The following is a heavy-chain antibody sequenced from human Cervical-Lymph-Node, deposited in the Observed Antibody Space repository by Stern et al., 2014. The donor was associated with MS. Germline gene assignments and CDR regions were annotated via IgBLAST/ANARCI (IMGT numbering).Heavy chain of an antibody. J-gene: IGHJ2*01. CDR2: IYPGDSDT. V-gene: IGHV5-51*01. Sequence: EVQLVESGAEVKKPGESLKISCKSSGYSFTSYWIGWVRQMPGKGLEWMGVIYPGDSDTRYSPSVQGQVTISADKSTSTAYLQWSSLKASDTAMYYCARQPLALCGGDCWYFDLWGRGTLVTVSS. CDR3: ARQPLALCGGDCWYFDL. CDR1: GYSFTSYW. D-gene: IGHD2-21*02.